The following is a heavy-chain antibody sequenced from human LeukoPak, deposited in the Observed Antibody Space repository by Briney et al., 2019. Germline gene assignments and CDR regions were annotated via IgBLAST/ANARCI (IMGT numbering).Heavy chain of an antibody. D-gene: IGHD2-8*01. Sequence: SETLSLTCTVSGGSINNYYWSWIRQPPGKGLEWIGYIYYSGSTNYNPSLKSRVTISVATSKNQFSLKLSSVTAADTAVYYCARQSPYCTDGVCYTGAFDIWGQGTMVTVSS. V-gene: IGHV4-59*08. J-gene: IGHJ3*02. CDR2: IYYSGST. CDR3: ARQSPYCTDGVCYTGAFDI. CDR1: GGSINNYY.